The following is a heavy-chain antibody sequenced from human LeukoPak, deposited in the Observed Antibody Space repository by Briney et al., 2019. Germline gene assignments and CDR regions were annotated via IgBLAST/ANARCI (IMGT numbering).Heavy chain of an antibody. Sequence: PGGSLRLSCAASGFTFSSYSMTWVRQAPGKGLEWVSYIRSSSSTIYYADSVKGRSTISRDNAKNSLYLQMNSLRAEDTAVYYCAGVEMATISMDYWGQGTLVTVSS. CDR3: AGVEMATISMDY. D-gene: IGHD5-24*01. CDR2: IRSSSSTI. V-gene: IGHV3-48*04. CDR1: GFTFSSYS. J-gene: IGHJ4*02.